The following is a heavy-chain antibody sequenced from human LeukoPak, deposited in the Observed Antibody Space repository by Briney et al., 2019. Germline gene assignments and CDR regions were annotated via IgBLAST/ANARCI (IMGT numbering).Heavy chain of an antibody. CDR2: TYYRSEWLE. D-gene: IGHD6-13*01. Sequence: SQTLSLTCAISGDSVSSHSAAWNWIRQSPSRGLEWLGGTYYRSEWLEDYAVSVNSRISISPDTSKNQFSLQLDSVTPEDTAVYCCARGSSWYDYWGQGTLVTVSS. CDR1: GDSVSSHSAA. J-gene: IGHJ4*02. CDR3: ARGSSWYDY. V-gene: IGHV6-1*01.